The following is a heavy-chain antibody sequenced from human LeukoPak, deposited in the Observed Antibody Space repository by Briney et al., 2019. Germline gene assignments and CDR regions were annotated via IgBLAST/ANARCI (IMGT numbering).Heavy chain of an antibody. CDR1: GGSISRYY. J-gene: IGHJ3*02. Sequence: SETLSLTCTVSGGSISRYYWSWIRQPPGKGLEWIGYVYYDGSTNYNPSLKSRVTISVDTSKNQFSLKLSSVTAADTAVYYCARPGVGSGRYGAFDIWGQGTMVTVSS. CDR2: VYYDGST. V-gene: IGHV4-59*08. CDR3: ARPGVGSGRYGAFDI. D-gene: IGHD5-18*01.